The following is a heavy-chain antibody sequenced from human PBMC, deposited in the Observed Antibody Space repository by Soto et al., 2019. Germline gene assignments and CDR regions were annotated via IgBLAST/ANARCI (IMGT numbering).Heavy chain of an antibody. Sequence: SETLSLTCIFSGGSLSPYYWSLIRQSPGKGLEWVGSIYYTGTTDYNPSLKSRVTISIATSANKVSLEMTSVTAADTAVYYCARDRRGSSWPRVDYWGQGKLVTVSS. CDR1: GGSLSPYY. V-gene: IGHV4-59*01. CDR3: ARDRRGSSWPRVDY. D-gene: IGHD6-13*01. J-gene: IGHJ4*02. CDR2: IYYTGTT.